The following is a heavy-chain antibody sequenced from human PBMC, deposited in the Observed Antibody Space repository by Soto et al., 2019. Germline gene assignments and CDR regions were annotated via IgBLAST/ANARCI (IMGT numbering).Heavy chain of an antibody. D-gene: IGHD3-22*01. Sequence: VKVSCKASGYTFTSYDINWVRQATGQGLEWMGWMNPNSGNTGYAQKFQGRVTITRDTSASTAYMELSSLRSEDTAVYYCARKVDYYDSYFYYYGMDVWGQGTTVTVSS. CDR3: ARKVDYYDSYFYYYGMDV. CDR2: MNPNSGNT. V-gene: IGHV1-8*01. J-gene: IGHJ6*02. CDR1: GYTFTSYD.